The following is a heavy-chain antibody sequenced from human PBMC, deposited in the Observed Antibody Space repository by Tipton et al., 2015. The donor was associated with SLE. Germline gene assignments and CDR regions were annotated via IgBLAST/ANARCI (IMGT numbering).Heavy chain of an antibody. J-gene: IGHJ4*02. CDR1: GFTFSNYG. CDR3: ARASVASGFYLTDY. CDR2: TQYDGTNR. V-gene: IGHV3-30*04. D-gene: IGHD3-22*01. Sequence: RSLRLSCAASGFTFSNYGMHWVRQAPGKGLEWVAVTQYDGTNRYYADSVRGRFTISRDNSKNTVSLQLNSLRAEDTAVYYCARASVASGFYLTDYWGQGTLVTVSS.